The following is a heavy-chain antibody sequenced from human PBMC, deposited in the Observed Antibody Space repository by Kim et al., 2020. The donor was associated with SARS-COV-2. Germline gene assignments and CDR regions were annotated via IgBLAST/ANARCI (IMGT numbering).Heavy chain of an antibody. V-gene: IGHV1-58*01. CDR1: GFTFTSSA. CDR3: AADPLHSGYVPYYYGMDV. CDR2: IVVGSGNT. J-gene: IGHJ6*02. D-gene: IGHD5-12*01. Sequence: SVKVSCKSSGFTFTSSAVQWVRQARGQRLEWIGWIVVGSGNTNYAQKFQERVTITRDMSTSTAYMELSSLRSEDTAVYYCAADPLHSGYVPYYYGMDVWGQGTTVTVSS.